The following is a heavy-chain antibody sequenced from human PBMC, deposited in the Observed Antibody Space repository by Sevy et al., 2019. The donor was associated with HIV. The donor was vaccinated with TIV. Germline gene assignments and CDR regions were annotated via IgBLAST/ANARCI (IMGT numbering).Heavy chain of an antibody. CDR3: ARVNGEEHSSGYYRY. V-gene: IGHV1-2*02. D-gene: IGHD3-22*01. CDR1: GYTFTGYY. CDR2: INPNSGGT. Sequence: VSVKVSCKASGYTFTGYYMHWVRQAPGQGLEWMGWINPNSGGTNYAQEFQGRVTMTRDTSISTAYMELSRLRSDDTAVYYCARVNGEEHSSGYYRYWGQGTLVSVSS. J-gene: IGHJ4*02.